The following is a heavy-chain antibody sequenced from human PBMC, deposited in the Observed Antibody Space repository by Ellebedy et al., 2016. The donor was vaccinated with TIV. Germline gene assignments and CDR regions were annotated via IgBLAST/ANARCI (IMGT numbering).Heavy chain of an antibody. D-gene: IGHD6-13*01. CDR1: GYTFTSYG. Sequence: ASVKVSCXASGYTFTSYGISWVRQAPGQGLEWMGWISAYNGNTNYAQKLQGRVTMTTDTSTSTAYMELRSLRSDDTAVYYCARDSQVIASYGMDVWGQGTTVTVSS. J-gene: IGHJ6*02. V-gene: IGHV1-18*01. CDR3: ARDSQVIASYGMDV. CDR2: ISAYNGNT.